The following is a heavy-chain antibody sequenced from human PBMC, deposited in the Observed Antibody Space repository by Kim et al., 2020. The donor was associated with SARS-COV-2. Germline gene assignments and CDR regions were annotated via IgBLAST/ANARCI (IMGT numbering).Heavy chain of an antibody. CDR2: NT. J-gene: IGHJ3*02. V-gene: IGHV1-8*01. Sequence: NTGYAQKFQGRVTITRNTSISTAYMELSSLRSEDTAVYYCARTTEDAFDIWGQGTMVTVSS. CDR3: ARTTEDAFDI. D-gene: IGHD4-17*01.